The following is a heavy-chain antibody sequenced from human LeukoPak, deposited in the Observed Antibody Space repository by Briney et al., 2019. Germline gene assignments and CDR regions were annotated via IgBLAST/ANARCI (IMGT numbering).Heavy chain of an antibody. CDR3: AGAGYSSYAFDI. D-gene: IGHD5-18*01. V-gene: IGHV4-61*05. J-gene: IGHJ3*02. CDR1: GASISGSGYY. CDR2: IYYSGST. Sequence: PSETLSLTCTVSGASISGSGYYWGWIRQPPGKGLEWIGDIYYSGSTNYNPSLKSRVTISVDTSKDQFSLKLSSVTAADTAVYYCAGAGYSSYAFDIWGQGTMVTVSS.